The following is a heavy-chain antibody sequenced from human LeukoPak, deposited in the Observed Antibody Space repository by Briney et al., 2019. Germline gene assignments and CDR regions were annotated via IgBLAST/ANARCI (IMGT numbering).Heavy chain of an antibody. V-gene: IGHV4-30-2*01. J-gene: IGHJ4*02. D-gene: IGHD5-24*01. Sequence: SQTLSLTCAVSGGSISSGGYSWSWIRQPPGKGLEWIGYIYHSGSTYYNPSLKSRVTISVDRSKNQFSLKLSSVTAADTAVYYCARSVPRRDGYNSNSIDYWGQGTLVTVSS. CDR1: GGSISSGGYS. CDR2: IYHSGST. CDR3: ARSVPRRDGYNSNSIDY.